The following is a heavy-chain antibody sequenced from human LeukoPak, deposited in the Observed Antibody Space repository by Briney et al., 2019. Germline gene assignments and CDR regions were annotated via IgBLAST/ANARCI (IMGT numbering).Heavy chain of an antibody. D-gene: IGHD2/OR15-2a*01. J-gene: IGHJ4*02. Sequence: GGSLRLSCAASGFTFSAYWMDWVRQAPGKGLVWVSRVKSDGSTTVYADSVKGRFTISRDNVKNTVYLQMSSLRVEDTGVYYRARAFSGPDSWGQGTLVTVSS. V-gene: IGHV3-74*01. CDR2: VKSDGSTT. CDR3: ARAFSGPDS. CDR1: GFTFSAYW.